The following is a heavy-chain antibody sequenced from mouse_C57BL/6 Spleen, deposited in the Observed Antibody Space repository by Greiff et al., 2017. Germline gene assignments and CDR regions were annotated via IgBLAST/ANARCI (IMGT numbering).Heavy chain of an antibody. V-gene: IGHV5-17*01. CDR1: GFTFSDYG. CDR3: AGRYYSNYWWFAY. CDR2: ISSGSSTI. J-gene: IGHJ3*01. D-gene: IGHD2-5*01. Sequence: EVQVVESGGGLVKPGGSLKLSCAASGFTFSDYGMHWVRQAPEKGLEWVAYISSGSSTIYYADTVKGRFTISRDNAKNTLFLQMTSLRSEDTAMYYCAGRYYSNYWWFAYWGQGTLVTVSA.